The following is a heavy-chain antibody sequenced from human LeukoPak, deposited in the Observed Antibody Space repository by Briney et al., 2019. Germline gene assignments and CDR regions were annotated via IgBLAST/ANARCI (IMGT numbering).Heavy chain of an antibody. CDR2: TSYSGST. Sequence: SETLSLTCTLSGGSVSSGDYYWSWIRQPPGKGLEWIGYTSYSGSTNHNPSLKSRITISIDTSKNQFFLKFSSVTAADTAVYFCASGRGYSGSFFYYFDSWGQGTLATVSS. CDR3: ASGRGYSGSFFYYFDS. CDR1: GGSVSSGDYY. J-gene: IGHJ4*02. V-gene: IGHV4-61*08. D-gene: IGHD1-26*01.